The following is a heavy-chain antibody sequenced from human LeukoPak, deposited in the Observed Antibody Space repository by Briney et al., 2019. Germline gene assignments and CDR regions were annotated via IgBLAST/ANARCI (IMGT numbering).Heavy chain of an antibody. J-gene: IGHJ4*02. D-gene: IGHD3-10*01. CDR2: LNSDGSST. Sequence: GGSLRLSCAASGFTFSSYWMHWVRQAPGKGLGWVSRLNSDGSSTNYADSVKGRFTISRDNAKNMLYLQMNSLRVEDTAVYYCARDPYGTGSHNFDDWGQGTLVTVSS. CDR3: ARDPYGTGSHNFDD. V-gene: IGHV3-74*01. CDR1: GFTFSSYW.